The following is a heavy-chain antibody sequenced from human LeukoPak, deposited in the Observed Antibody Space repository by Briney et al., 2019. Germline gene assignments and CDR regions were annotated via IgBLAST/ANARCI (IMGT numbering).Heavy chain of an antibody. CDR2: ISSSSSYI. D-gene: IGHD6-13*01. Sequence: PGGSLRLSCAASGFTFDDYAMHWVRQAPGKGLEWVSSISSSSSYIYYADSVKGRFTISRDNAKNSLYLQMNSLRAEDTAVYYCARDRGYSSSWDYYYMDVWGKGTTVTVSS. CDR1: GFTFDDYA. V-gene: IGHV3-21*01. CDR3: ARDRGYSSSWDYYYMDV. J-gene: IGHJ6*03.